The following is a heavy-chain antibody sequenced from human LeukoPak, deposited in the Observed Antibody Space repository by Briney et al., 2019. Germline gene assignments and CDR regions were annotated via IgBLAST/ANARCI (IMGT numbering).Heavy chain of an antibody. CDR3: AKAGSRGWYGDY. CDR2: MSYDGSNK. D-gene: IGHD6-19*01. J-gene: IGHJ4*02. Sequence: GGSLRLSCAASGFTLSNYGMHWVRQAPGKGLEWVAVMSYDGSNKHYADSVQGRFTISRDDAKNTLYLQMNSLRAEDTAVYFCAKAGSRGWYGDYWGQGTLVTVSS. V-gene: IGHV3-30*18. CDR1: GFTLSNYG.